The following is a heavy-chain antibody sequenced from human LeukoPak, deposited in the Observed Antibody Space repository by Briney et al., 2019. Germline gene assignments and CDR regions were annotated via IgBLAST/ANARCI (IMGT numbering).Heavy chain of an antibody. V-gene: IGHV3-23*01. Sequence: GGSLRLSRAASGFTFSSYAMSWVRQAPGKGLEWVSAISGSGGSTYYADSVKGRFTISRDNSKNTLYLQMNSLRAEDTAVYYCAKDFAGITMVRGVMGDSDYWGQGTLVTVSS. CDR2: ISGSGGST. D-gene: IGHD3-10*01. CDR1: GFTFSSYA. CDR3: AKDFAGITMVRGVMGDSDY. J-gene: IGHJ4*02.